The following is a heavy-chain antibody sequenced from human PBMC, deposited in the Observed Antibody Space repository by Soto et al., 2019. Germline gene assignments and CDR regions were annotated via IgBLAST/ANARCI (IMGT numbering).Heavy chain of an antibody. J-gene: IGHJ5*02. CDR1: GYTFTSYG. D-gene: IGHD6-19*01. CDR2: ISAYNGNT. V-gene: IGHV1-18*01. Sequence: QVPLVQSGAEVKKPGASVKVSCKASGYTFTSYGISWVRQAPGQGLEWMGWISAYNGNTNYAQKLQGRSTMTTDPSTSAADMELSTLGADATAVYSCARTFSSGWYDGTGSPWGQGTLVTVAS. CDR3: ARTFSSGWYDGTGSP.